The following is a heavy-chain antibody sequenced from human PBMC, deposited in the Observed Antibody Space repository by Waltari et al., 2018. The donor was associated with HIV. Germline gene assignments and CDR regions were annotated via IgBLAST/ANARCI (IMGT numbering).Heavy chain of an antibody. V-gene: IGHV3-66*02. J-gene: IGHJ1*01. CDR3: ARGVNYYDFWVGFWESEP. CDR2: IYANGTK. Sequence: QVVESGGYLVQPGWSLRLSCAPPGFMVSDTYMTWVRPAPGGWLEWVAGIYANGTKHYAYSVKDRFVISVYNSKNTVFLQMNNLIPEDTAVYFCARGVNYYDFWVGFWESEPWGQGTQVTVSS. D-gene: IGHD3-3*01. CDR1: GFMVSDTY.